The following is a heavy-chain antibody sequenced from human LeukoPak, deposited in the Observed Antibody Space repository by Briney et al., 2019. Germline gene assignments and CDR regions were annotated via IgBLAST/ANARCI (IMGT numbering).Heavy chain of an antibody. D-gene: IGHD5-12*01. Sequence: SETLSLTCAVYGGSFSGYYWSWIRQPPGKGLEWIGEINRGGDTSYNPALKTRVTISVDKSKNQVSLKLSSVTAADTAVYYCARDPHSGYDLADYWGQGTLVTVSS. J-gene: IGHJ4*02. CDR2: INRGGDT. CDR1: GGSFSGYY. V-gene: IGHV4-34*01. CDR3: ARDPHSGYDLADY.